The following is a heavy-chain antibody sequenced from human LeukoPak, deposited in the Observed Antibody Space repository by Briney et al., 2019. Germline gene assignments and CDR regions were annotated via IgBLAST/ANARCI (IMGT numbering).Heavy chain of an antibody. J-gene: IGHJ6*04. CDR2: IIPIFGTA. D-gene: IGHD3-10*01. V-gene: IGHV1-69*13. CDR3: ARDRSSGSYYLGDA. CDR1: GGTFSSYA. Sequence: ASVKVSCKASGGTFSSYAISWVRQAPGQGLECMGGIIPIFGTANYAQKFQGRVTITADESTSTAYMELSSLRSEDTAVYYCARDRSSGSYYLGDAWGKGTTVTVSS.